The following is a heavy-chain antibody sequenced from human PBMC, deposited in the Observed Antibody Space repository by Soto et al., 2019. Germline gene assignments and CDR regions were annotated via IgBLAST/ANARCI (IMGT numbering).Heavy chain of an antibody. CDR2: IYYGGST. J-gene: IGHJ4*02. Sequence: QVQLQESGPGLVKPSQTLSLTCAVSGDSISTVHYYWSWIRQPPGKGLEWIGYIYYGGSTYYNPSLRSRVTISTDTSKNQFSLKLSSVTAADTALYYCARGYYHESSAWPPGEWGQGTLVTVSS. CDR3: ARGYYHESSAWPPGE. V-gene: IGHV4-30-4*01. D-gene: IGHD3-22*01. CDR1: GDSISTVHYY.